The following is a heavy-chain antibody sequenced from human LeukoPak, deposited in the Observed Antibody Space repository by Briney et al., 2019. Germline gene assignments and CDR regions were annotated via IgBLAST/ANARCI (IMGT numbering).Heavy chain of an antibody. CDR1: GGSISSHY. D-gene: IGHD2-2*01. CDR3: ARGVYCSSTSCYLDLGFNPGSYYYYYYMDV. V-gene: IGHV4-59*11. J-gene: IGHJ6*03. Sequence: SETLSLTCTVSGGSISSHYWSWIRQPPGKGLEWIGYIYYSGSTNYTPSLKSRVTISVDTSKNQFSLKLSSVTAADTAVYYCARGVYCSSTSCYLDLGFNPGSYYYYYYMDVWGKGTTVTVSS. CDR2: IYYSGST.